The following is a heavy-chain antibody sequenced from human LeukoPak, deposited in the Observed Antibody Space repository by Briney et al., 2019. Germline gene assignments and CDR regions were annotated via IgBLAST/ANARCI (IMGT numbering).Heavy chain of an antibody. Sequence: PSETLSLTCAVSGGSINSSVWWNWVRQPPGKGLEWIGEIYHSGSTSYNPSLQSRVTISVDTSKNQFSLKLSSVTAADTAVYYCARVVPAAIYYYYYYMDVWGKGTTVTVSS. CDR3: ARVVPAAIYYYYYYMDV. D-gene: IGHD2-2*01. V-gene: IGHV4-4*02. CDR1: GGSINSSVW. CDR2: IYHSGST. J-gene: IGHJ6*03.